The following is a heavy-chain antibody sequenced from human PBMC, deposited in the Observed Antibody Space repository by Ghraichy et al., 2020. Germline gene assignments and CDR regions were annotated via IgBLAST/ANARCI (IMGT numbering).Heavy chain of an antibody. CDR2: INHSGST. J-gene: IGHJ4*02. Sequence: SQTLSLTCAVYGGSFSGYYWSWIRQPPGKGLEWIGEINHSGSTNYNPSLKSRVTISVDTSKNQFSLKLSSVTAADTAVYYCARADPGDILTGYYNGRAAYFDYWGQGTLVTVSS. CDR3: ARADPGDILTGYYNGRAAYFDY. CDR1: GGSFSGYY. V-gene: IGHV4-34*01. D-gene: IGHD3-9*01.